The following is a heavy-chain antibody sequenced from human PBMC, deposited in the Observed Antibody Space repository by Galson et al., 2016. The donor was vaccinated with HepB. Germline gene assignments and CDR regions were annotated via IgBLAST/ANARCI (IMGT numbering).Heavy chain of an antibody. D-gene: IGHD2-15*01. CDR1: GFTFSSYA. Sequence: SLRLSCAASGFTFSSYAMNWVRQGPGKGLEWVALISYDGSKKFYADSVKGRFTISRDNSKNTLYLHMNSLRAGDTAMYYCARDPGACSGDACYSVFYFDYWGQGTLVTVSS. CDR2: ISYDGSKK. V-gene: IGHV3-30-3*01. J-gene: IGHJ4*02. CDR3: ARDPGACSGDACYSVFYFDY.